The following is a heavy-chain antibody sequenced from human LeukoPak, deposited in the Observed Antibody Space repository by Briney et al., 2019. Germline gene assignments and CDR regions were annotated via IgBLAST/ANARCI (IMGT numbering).Heavy chain of an antibody. Sequence: SETLSLTCVVSGYSLRNGDYWGWIRQSPAKGLEWIASMYNSVSIHYNPSLKSRVTIRVDTSKNEFSLKMRSVTAADTAVYYCARNSSSGFFDYWGQGTLATVSS. CDR1: GYSLRNGDY. J-gene: IGHJ4*02. D-gene: IGHD6-6*01. CDR2: MYNSVSI. CDR3: ARNSSSGFFDY. V-gene: IGHV4-38-2*01.